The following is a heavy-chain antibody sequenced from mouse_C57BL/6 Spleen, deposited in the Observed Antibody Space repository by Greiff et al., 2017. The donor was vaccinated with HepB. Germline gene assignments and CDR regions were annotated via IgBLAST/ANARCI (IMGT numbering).Heavy chain of an antibody. D-gene: IGHD1-1*01. CDR3: ARRAITTVVGDWYFDV. CDR1: GFTFSSYA. Sequence: EVQLVESGGGLVKPGGSLKLSCAASGFTFSSYAMSWVRQTPEKRLEWVATISDGGSYTYYPDNVKGRFTISRDNAKNNLYLQMSHLKSEDTAMYYCARRAITTVVGDWYFDVWGTGTTVTVSS. V-gene: IGHV5-4*03. J-gene: IGHJ1*03. CDR2: ISDGGSYT.